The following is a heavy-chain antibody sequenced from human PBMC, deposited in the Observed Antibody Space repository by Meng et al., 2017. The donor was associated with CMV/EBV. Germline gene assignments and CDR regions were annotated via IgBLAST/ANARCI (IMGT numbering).Heavy chain of an antibody. Sequence: SETLSLTCTVSGGSVSSGSYYWSWIRQPPGKGLEWIGYIYYSGSTNYNPSLKSRVTISVDTSKNQFPLKLSSVTAADTAVYYCARGGLFGSGYYPYYYYGMDVWGQGTTVTVSS. CDR1: GGSVSSGSYY. CDR2: IYYSGST. CDR3: ARGGLFGSGYYPYYYYGMDV. D-gene: IGHD3-3*01. V-gene: IGHV4-61*01. J-gene: IGHJ6*02.